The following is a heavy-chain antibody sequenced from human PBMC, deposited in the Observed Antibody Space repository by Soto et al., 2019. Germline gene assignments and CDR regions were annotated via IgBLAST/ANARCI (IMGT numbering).Heavy chain of an antibody. CDR2: ISPSASDT. V-gene: IGHV3-23*01. CDR3: VGGSGWLQTD. J-gene: IGHJ4*02. CDR1: GFSCITSS. D-gene: IGHD6-19*01. Sequence: PGGSLRLSCAASGFSCITSSMAWVRQPPGKGLEWVSAISPSASDTLYADSVKGRFTISRDNGKNSLYLQMNSLSVEDTALYYCVGGSGWLQTDWGQGTQVTV.